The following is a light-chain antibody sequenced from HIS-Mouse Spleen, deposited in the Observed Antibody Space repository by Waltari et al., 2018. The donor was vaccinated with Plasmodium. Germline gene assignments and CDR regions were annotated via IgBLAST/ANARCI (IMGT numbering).Light chain of an antibody. Sequence: QSALTQPASVSGSPGQSITISCTGTSSDVGGYNYVSWYQQHPGKAPKRISYDVSNRPSGVSNRFSGSKSGDTASLTISGLQAEDEADYSCSSYTSSSTLVFGGGTKLTVL. CDR2: DVS. CDR1: SSDVGGYNY. J-gene: IGLJ2*01. CDR3: SSYTSSSTLV. V-gene: IGLV2-14*03.